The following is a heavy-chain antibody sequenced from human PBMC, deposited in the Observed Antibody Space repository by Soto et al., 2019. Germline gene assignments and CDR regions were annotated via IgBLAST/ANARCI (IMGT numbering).Heavy chain of an antibody. D-gene: IGHD2-2*02. CDR1: GGTFSSYA. Sequence: SVKVSCKASGGTFSSYAISWVRQAPGQGLEWMGGIIPIFGTANYAQKFQGRVTITADKSTSTAYMELSSLRSEDTAVYYCARDACSSTSCYTSGFDPWGQGTLVAVSS. V-gene: IGHV1-69*06. J-gene: IGHJ5*02. CDR2: IIPIFGTA. CDR3: ARDACSSTSCYTSGFDP.